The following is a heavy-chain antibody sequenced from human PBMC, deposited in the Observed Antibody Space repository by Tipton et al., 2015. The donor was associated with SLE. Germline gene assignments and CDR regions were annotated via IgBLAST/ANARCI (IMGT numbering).Heavy chain of an antibody. J-gene: IGHJ6*02. CDR3: ASLGVVVAATQTVGMDV. V-gene: IGHV4-61*01. CDR2: IYYSGST. Sequence: TLSLTCTVSGGSISSGSYYWSWIRQPPGKGLEWIGYIYYSGSTNYNPSLKSRVTISVDTSKNQFSLKLSSVTAADTAVYYCASLGVVVAATQTVGMDVWGQGTTVTVSS. CDR1: GGSISSGSYY. D-gene: IGHD2-15*01.